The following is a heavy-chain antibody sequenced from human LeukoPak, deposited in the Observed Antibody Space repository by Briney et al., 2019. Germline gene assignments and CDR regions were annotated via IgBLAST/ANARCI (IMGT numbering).Heavy chain of an antibody. Sequence: ASVKVSCKASGYTFTSYGISWVRQAPGQGLEWMGWISAYNGNTNYAQKLQGRVTMTTDTYTRTAYMELRSLRSDDTAVYYCARALGTYDSSGYYPDYWGQGTLVTVSS. CDR3: ARALGTYDSSGYYPDY. V-gene: IGHV1-18*01. J-gene: IGHJ4*02. D-gene: IGHD3-22*01. CDR1: GYTFTSYG. CDR2: ISAYNGNT.